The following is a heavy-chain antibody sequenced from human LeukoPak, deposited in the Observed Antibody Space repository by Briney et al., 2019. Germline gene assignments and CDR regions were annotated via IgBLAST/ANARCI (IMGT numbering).Heavy chain of an antibody. CDR2: IYYTTTTST. J-gene: IGHJ3*02. CDR3: ARLLWFGHEGGAFDI. CDR1: GGSISSSSYY. Sequence: SETLSLTCTVSGGSISSSSYYWGWIRQPPGKGLEWIGSIYYTTTTSTYYNPSLKSRVTISVDTSKNQFSLKLSSVTAADTAVYYCARLLWFGHEGGAFDIWGQGTMVTVSS. V-gene: IGHV4-39*01. D-gene: IGHD3-10*01.